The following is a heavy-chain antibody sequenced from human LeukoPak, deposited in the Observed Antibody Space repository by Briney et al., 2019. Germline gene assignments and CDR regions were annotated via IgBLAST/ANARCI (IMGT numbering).Heavy chain of an antibody. D-gene: IGHD3-10*01. CDR1: GFTFSSYS. CDR2: ISSSSSYI. V-gene: IGHV3-21*01. CDR3: ARASEYGWLFDY. Sequence: GSLRLSCAASGFTFSSYSMKWVRQAPGKGLEWVSSISSSSSYIYYADSVKGRFTISRDNAKNSLYLQMNSLRADDTAVYYCARASEYGWLFDYWGQGTLVTVSS. J-gene: IGHJ4*02.